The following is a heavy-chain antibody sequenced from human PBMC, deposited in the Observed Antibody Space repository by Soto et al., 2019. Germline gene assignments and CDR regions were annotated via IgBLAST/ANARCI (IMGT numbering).Heavy chain of an antibody. J-gene: IGHJ4*02. V-gene: IGHV3-15*01. CDR2: IKSRSDGGTT. Sequence: LARASCRETVWISGVAGAVKEPGKGLEWVGRIKSRSDGGTTDYAAPVKGRFSISRDDSKNTMYLQMKSLKIEDTAVYYCTTDWSLSLWFGELSARGYWGQGTLVPVYS. CDR3: TTDWSLSLWFGELSARGY. D-gene: IGHD3-10*01. CDR1: RETVWISG.